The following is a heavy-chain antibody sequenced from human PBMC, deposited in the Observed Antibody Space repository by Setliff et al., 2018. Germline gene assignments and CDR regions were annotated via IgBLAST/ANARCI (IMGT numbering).Heavy chain of an antibody. CDR3: ARAQSWSGGPYYFDN. CDR1: GYTFTSYD. Sequence: ASVKVSCKAPGYTFTSYDINWVRQATGQGLEWMGWMNPNSGNTGYAQKFQGRVTMTRNTSISTAYMDLSSLRFEDTAVYYCARAQSWSGGPYYFDNWGQGTLVTVPQ. CDR2: MNPNSGNT. V-gene: IGHV1-8*02. D-gene: IGHD3-3*01. J-gene: IGHJ4*02.